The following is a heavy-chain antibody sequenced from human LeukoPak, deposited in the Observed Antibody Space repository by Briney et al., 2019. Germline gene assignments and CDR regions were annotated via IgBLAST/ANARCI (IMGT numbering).Heavy chain of an antibody. CDR3: VREARGYHYTYIDY. D-gene: IGHD5-18*01. V-gene: IGHV3-13*01. Sequence: GGSLRLSCTASGFTLGSHDMHWVRQIPGQGLEWVAAVSSGFHAFFADSVQGRFTVSREDARNSLYLQMNSLRAGDTAVYYCVREARGYHYTYIDYWSQGTLVTGSS. CDR1: GFTLGSHD. CDR2: VSSGFHA. J-gene: IGHJ4*02.